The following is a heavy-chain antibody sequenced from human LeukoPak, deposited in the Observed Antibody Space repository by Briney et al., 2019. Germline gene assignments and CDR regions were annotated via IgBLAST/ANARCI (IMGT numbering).Heavy chain of an antibody. J-gene: IGHJ4*02. Sequence: SETLSLTCTVSGGSINSYYWSWIRQPPGKGLEWIGRIYTSGSTNYNPSLKSRVTMSVDTSKNQFSLKLSSVTAADTAVYYCARGVGIGYYGSGSYIGYYFDYWGRGTLVTVSS. CDR2: IYTSGST. CDR3: ARGVGIGYYGSGSYIGYYFDY. V-gene: IGHV4-4*07. CDR1: GGSINSYY. D-gene: IGHD3-10*01.